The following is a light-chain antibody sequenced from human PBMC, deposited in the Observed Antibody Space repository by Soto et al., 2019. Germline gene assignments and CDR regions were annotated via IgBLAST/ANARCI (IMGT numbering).Light chain of an antibody. CDR3: CSYVGSYSYF. Sequence: QSALTQPRSVSGSPGQSVTVSCIGTSSDVGGYNSVSWSQEHPGKAPTLMVYDVIKRPSGVPDRFSGSKSGNTASLTISGLLAEDEADYYCCSYVGSYSYFFGTGTKVTVL. CDR1: SSDVGGYNS. J-gene: IGLJ1*01. CDR2: DVI. V-gene: IGLV2-11*01.